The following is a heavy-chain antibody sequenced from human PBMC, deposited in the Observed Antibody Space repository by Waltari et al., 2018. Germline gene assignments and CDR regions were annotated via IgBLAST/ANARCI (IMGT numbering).Heavy chain of an antibody. CDR3: ARLGYCSSANCFYGMDV. CDR2: IKQDGSQT. Sequence: EVQVVESGGGLVQPGGSLRLSCAASGFTFRSNWMSWVRQAPGKGLEWLANIKQDGSQTYYVDSVKGRFTISRDNAKNSLFLQMNSLRADDTAVYYCARLGYCSSANCFYGMDVWGQGTTVTVSS. J-gene: IGHJ6*02. D-gene: IGHD2-2*01. V-gene: IGHV3-7*01. CDR1: GFTFRSNW.